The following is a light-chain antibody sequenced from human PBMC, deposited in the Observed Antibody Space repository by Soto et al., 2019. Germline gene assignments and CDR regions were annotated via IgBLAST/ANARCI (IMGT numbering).Light chain of an antibody. CDR3: CSFTTSSTLV. CDR2: EVS. V-gene: IGLV2-14*01. CDR1: SSDVGTYNH. Sequence: LTHPASVSGSPGQSITISCTGTSSDVGTYNHVSWYQQHPGKAPQLIIYEVSNRPSGLSNRFSASKSGNTASLTISGLQAEDEADYYCCSFTTSSTLVFGTGTKVTVL. J-gene: IGLJ1*01.